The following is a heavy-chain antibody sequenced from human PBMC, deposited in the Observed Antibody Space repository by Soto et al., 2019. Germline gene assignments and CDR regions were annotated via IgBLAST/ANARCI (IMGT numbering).Heavy chain of an antibody. J-gene: IGHJ5*02. CDR3: ARGAGQYYYDWFDP. V-gene: IGHV1-8*01. Sequence: QVQLVQSGAEVKKPGASVKVSCKASGYTFTSYDINWVRQATGQGHEWMGWMNLNSGNTGYAQKFQGRVTMTRNTSISTAYMELSSLRSEDTAVYYCARGAGQYYYDWFDPWGQGTLVTVSS. CDR2: MNLNSGNT. D-gene: IGHD3-10*01. CDR1: GYTFTSYD.